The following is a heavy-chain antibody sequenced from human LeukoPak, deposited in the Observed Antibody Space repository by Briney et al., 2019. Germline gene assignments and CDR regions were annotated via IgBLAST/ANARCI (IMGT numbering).Heavy chain of an antibody. CDR3: AELGITMIGGV. D-gene: IGHD3-10*02. V-gene: IGHV3-7*01. CDR1: GFTFRNNW. J-gene: IGHJ6*04. CDR2: IKQDGSVK. Sequence: GGSLRLSCAASGFTFRNNWMSWVRQAPGKGLEWVANIKQDGSVKNYVDSVKGRFAISRDNAKNSLYLQMNSLRAEDTAVYYCAELGITMIGGVWGKGTTVTISS.